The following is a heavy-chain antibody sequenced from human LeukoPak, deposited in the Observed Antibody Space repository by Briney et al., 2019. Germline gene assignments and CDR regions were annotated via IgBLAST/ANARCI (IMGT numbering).Heavy chain of an antibody. D-gene: IGHD6-19*01. CDR1: GFTFSSYG. CDR3: ARAIAVAEFDY. CDR2: IWYDGSNK. Sequence: GGSLRLSCAASGFTFSSYGMHWVRQAPGKGLGWVAVIWYDGSNKYYADSVKGRFTISRDNSKNTLYLQMNSLRAEDTAVYYCARAIAVAEFDYWGQGTLVTVSS. V-gene: IGHV3-33*01. J-gene: IGHJ4*02.